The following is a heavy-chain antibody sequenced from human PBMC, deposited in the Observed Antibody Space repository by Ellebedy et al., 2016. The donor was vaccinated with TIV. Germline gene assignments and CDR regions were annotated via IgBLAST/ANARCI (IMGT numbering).Heavy chain of an antibody. D-gene: IGHD1-14*01. V-gene: IGHV4-34*01. CDR1: GGSFRGYS. Sequence: SKTLSLTCVVDGGSFRGYSWNWIRQPPGKGLEWIGEINHSGGTNYSPSLKSRVTISADTSKNQFSLKLTYVTAADTAVYYCARGAEPRRPHFSRWGQGTLVTVSS. CDR3: ARGAEPRRPHFSR. CDR2: INHSGGT. J-gene: IGHJ4*02.